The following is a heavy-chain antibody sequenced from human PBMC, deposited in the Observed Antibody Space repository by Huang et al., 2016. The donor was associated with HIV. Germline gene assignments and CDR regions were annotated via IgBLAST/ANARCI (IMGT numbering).Heavy chain of an antibody. CDR3: ATDLGGYSFDY. V-gene: IGHV3-30*02. D-gene: IGHD2-21*02. CDR2: IRFDGGNK. Sequence: QEQLVESGGGVVQPGGSLRLSFATSGFSFSHYGMHWVRQAPGKGLEWVAFIRFDGGNKHYADSAKGRFTISRDNSKKMLFLEMNSLRGDDTAFYYCATDLGGYSFDYWGQGALVSVSS. CDR1: GFSFSHYG. J-gene: IGHJ4*02.